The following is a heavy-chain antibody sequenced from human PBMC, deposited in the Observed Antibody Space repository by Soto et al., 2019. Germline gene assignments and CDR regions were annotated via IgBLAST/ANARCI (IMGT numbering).Heavy chain of an antibody. Sequence: QVQLVQSGAEVKKPGSSVKVSCKASGGTFSSYTISWVRQAPGQGLEWMGRIIPILGIANYAQKFQGRVTITADQSTSTAYMELSSLRSEDTAVYYCASAPARSGYSSGWLGIAFDIWGQGTMVTVSS. CDR1: GGTFSSYT. CDR2: IIPILGIA. CDR3: ASAPARSGYSSGWLGIAFDI. D-gene: IGHD6-19*01. V-gene: IGHV1-69*02. J-gene: IGHJ3*02.